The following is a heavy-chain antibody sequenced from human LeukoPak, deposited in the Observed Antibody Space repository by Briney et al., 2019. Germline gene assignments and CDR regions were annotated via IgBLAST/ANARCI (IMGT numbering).Heavy chain of an antibody. CDR3: AGGGGFLIDS. V-gene: IGHV3-74*01. J-gene: IGHJ4*02. D-gene: IGHD2-15*01. CDR2: VDSDGIGT. CDR1: GFTFNNYW. Sequence: GSLRLSCAASGFTFNNYWMHWVRQAPGKGLVWVARVDSDGIGTTYAESVMGRFSISRDNAKNTLYLQMDSLRAEDTAVYYCAGGGGFLIDSWGQGTLVTVSS.